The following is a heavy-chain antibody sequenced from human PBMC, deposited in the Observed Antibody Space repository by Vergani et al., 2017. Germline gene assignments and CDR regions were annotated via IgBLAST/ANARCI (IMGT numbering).Heavy chain of an antibody. CDR2: MYSADSDT. Sequence: EVELVQSGPEMRKPGASLKISCKGSEYSFGNYWIGWVRQMPGKGLEWMGIMYSADSDTRYSPSFQGQVTISADKSISTAFLQWDSLKASDTALYYCARHTTYTDSGGQGTLFTVSS. J-gene: IGHJ4*02. V-gene: IGHV5-51*01. D-gene: IGHD1-1*01. CDR3: ARHTTYTDS. CDR1: EYSFGNYW.